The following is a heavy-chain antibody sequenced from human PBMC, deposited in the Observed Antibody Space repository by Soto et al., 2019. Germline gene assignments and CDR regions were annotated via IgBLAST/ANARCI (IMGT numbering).Heavy chain of an antibody. CDR3: ASWLQREHAYDI. Sequence: DVQLVESGGGLIQPGGSLRLSCAVSGLTVNDRKYITWVRQAPGRGLEWVSALYSTYGTYYAEFVRGRFTVSRDHFNNTVYIQMNDLRHDDTALYFCASWLQREHAYDIWGLGTMVTVSS. V-gene: IGHV3-53*01. CDR2: LYSTYGT. CDR1: GLTVNDRKY. J-gene: IGHJ3*02. D-gene: IGHD1-1*01.